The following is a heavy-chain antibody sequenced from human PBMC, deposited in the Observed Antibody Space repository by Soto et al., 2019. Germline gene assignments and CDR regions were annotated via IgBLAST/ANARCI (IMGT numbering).Heavy chain of an antibody. D-gene: IGHD3-22*01. CDR2: ISYDGSNK. CDR3: ARKSDYYDSSMSDY. V-gene: IGHV3-30-3*01. CDR1: GFTFSSYA. Sequence: GGSLRLSCAASGFTFSSYAMHWFRQAPGKGLEWVAVISYDGSNKYYADSVKGRFTISRDNSKNTLYLQMNSLRAEDTAVYYCARKSDYYDSSMSDYWGQGTLVTVSS. J-gene: IGHJ4*02.